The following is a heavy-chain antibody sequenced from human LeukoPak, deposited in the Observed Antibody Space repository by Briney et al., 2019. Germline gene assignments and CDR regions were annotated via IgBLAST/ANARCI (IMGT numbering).Heavy chain of an antibody. D-gene: IGHD6-19*01. CDR3: ARSWAVAGTNNWFDP. V-gene: IGHV4-61*01. CDR1: GGSVSSGSYY. CDR2: IYYSGST. Sequence: SETLSLTCTVSGGSVSSGSYYWSWIRQPPGKGLEWIGYIYYSGSTNYNPSLKSRVTISVDTSKNQFSQKLSSVTAADTAVYYCARSWAVAGTNNWFDPWGQGTLVTVSS. J-gene: IGHJ5*02.